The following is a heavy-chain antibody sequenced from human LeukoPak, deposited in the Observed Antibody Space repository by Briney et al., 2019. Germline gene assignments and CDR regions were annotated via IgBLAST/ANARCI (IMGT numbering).Heavy chain of an antibody. V-gene: IGHV4-39*01. CDR1: GGSISSSSYY. J-gene: IGHJ4*02. CDR2: IYYSGST. CDR3: ARQGETTVTTFDY. Sequence: SETLSLTCTVSGGSISSSSYYWGWIRQPPGKGLEWIGSIYYSGSTYYNSSLKSRVTISVDTSKNQFSLKLSSVTAADTAVYYCARQGETTVTTFDYWGQGTLVTVSS. D-gene: IGHD4-17*01.